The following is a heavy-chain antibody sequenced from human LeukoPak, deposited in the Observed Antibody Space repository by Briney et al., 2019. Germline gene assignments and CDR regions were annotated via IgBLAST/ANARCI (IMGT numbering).Heavy chain of an antibody. D-gene: IGHD4-17*01. CDR3: ARGIYDYGDFNFDY. CDR1: GFTFSSYS. V-gene: IGHV3-21*01. CDR2: ISSSSSYI. Sequence: GRSLRLSCAASGFTFSSYSMNWVRQAPGKGLEWVSSISSSSSYIYYADSVKGRFTISRDNAKNSLYLQMNSLRAEDTAVYYCARGIYDYGDFNFDYWGQGTLVTVSS. J-gene: IGHJ4*02.